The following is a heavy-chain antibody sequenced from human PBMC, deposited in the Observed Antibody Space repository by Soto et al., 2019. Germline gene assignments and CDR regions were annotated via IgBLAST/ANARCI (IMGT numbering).Heavy chain of an antibody. CDR1: GCTFSNHG. J-gene: IGHJ4*02. CDR3: ARDQGSYSSSWLVY. D-gene: IGHD6-13*01. CDR2: IWYDGSNK. Sequence: GGSLRLSCATSGCTFSNHGMRWIRQAPGKGLEWVAVIWYDGSNKYYADSVKGRFTISRDNSKNTLYLQMNSLRAEDTAVYYCARDQGSYSSSWLVYWGQGTLVTV. V-gene: IGHV3-33*01.